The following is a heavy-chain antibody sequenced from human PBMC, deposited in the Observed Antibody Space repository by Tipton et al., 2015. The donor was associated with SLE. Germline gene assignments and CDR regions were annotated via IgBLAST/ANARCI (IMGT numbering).Heavy chain of an antibody. CDR2: IYYSGST. CDR1: GGSISSYY. Sequence: TLSLTCTVSGGSISSYYWSWIRQPPGKGLEWIGYIYYSGSTNYNPSLKSRVTISVDTSKNQFSLKLSSVTAADTAVYYCVKDWYSSSWDWGQGTLVTVSS. D-gene: IGHD6-13*01. V-gene: IGHV4-59*01. CDR3: VKDWYSSSWD. J-gene: IGHJ4*02.